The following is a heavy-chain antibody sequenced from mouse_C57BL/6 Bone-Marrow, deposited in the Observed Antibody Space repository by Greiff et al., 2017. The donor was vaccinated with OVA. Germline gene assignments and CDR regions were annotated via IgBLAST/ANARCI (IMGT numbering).Heavy chain of an antibody. CDR1: GYTFTDYE. CDR3: TRDYGSSYDV. Sequence: QVQLQQSGAELVRPGASVTLSCKASGYTFTDYEMHWVKQTPVHGLEWIGAIDPETGGTAYNQKFKGKAILTADKSSSTAYMELRSLTSEDSAVYYCTRDYGSSYDVWGTGTTVTVSS. V-gene: IGHV1-15*01. D-gene: IGHD1-1*01. J-gene: IGHJ1*03. CDR2: IDPETGGT.